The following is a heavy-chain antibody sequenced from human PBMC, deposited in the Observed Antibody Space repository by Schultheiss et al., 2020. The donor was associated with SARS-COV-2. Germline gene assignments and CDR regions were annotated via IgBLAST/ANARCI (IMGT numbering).Heavy chain of an antibody. CDR1: GFTLSSYW. J-gene: IGHJ6*02. CDR2: MNQDGSEK. Sequence: GGSLRLSCAASGFTLSSYWMSWVRQAPGKGLEWVANMNQDGSEKYYVDSVKGRFTISRDNAKNSLYLQMNSLRAEDTAVYYCARETIFGVVVYYYYYGMDVWGQGTTVTVSS. D-gene: IGHD3-3*01. V-gene: IGHV3-7*01. CDR3: ARETIFGVVVYYYYYGMDV.